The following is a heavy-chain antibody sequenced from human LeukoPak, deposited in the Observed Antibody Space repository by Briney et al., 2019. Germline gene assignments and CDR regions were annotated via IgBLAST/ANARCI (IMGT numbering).Heavy chain of an antibody. CDR1: GFIFSKYA. V-gene: IGHV3-23*01. Sequence: PGGSLRLSCAASGFIFSKYAMSWVRQAPGKGLEWVSAISGNGDSTYYADSVKGRFTISRDNSKNTLYLQMNSLRAEDTAVYYCALERKGELWDFDYWGQGTLVTVSS. CDR3: ALERKGELWDFDY. CDR2: ISGNGDST. D-gene: IGHD1-7*01. J-gene: IGHJ4*02.